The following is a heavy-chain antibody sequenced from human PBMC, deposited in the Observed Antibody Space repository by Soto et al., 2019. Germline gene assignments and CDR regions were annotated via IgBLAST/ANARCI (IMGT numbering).Heavy chain of an antibody. CDR3: ARVLLWFGESYYYYGMDF. J-gene: IGHJ6*02. CDR1: GYSFTSYW. CDR2: IDPSDSYT. D-gene: IGHD3-10*01. V-gene: IGHV5-10-1*01. Sequence: ESLKISCKGSGYSFTSYWISWVRQMPGKGLEWMGRIDPSDSYTNYSPSFQGHVTISADKSISTAYLQWSSLKASDTAMYYCARVLLWFGESYYYYGMDFWGQGTTVTVSS.